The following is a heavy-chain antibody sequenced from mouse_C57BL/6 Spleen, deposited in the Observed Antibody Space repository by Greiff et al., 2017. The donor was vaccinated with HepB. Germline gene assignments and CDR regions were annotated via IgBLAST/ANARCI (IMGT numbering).Heavy chain of an antibody. D-gene: IGHD1-1*01. CDR2: IDPNSGGT. Sequence: VQLQQSGAELVKPGASVKLSCKASGYTFTSYWMHWVKQRPGRGLEWIGRIDPNSGGTKYNEKFKSKATLTVDKPSSTAYMQLSSLTSEDSAVYYCARGVVAKKDYFDYWGQGTTLTVSS. CDR3: ARGVVAKKDYFDY. J-gene: IGHJ2*01. CDR1: GYTFTSYW. V-gene: IGHV1-72*01.